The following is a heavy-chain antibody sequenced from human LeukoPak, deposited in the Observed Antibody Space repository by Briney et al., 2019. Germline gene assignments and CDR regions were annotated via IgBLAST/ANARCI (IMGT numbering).Heavy chain of an antibody. V-gene: IGHV1-69*04. CDR3: ARDGYETYYYGSGSYSNWFDP. Sequence: SVKVSCKASGGTFSSYTISWVRQAPGQGLEWMVRIIPILGIANYAQKFQGRVTITADKSTSTAYMELSSLRSEDTAVYYCARDGYETYYYGSGSYSNWFDPWGQGTLVTVSS. J-gene: IGHJ5*02. CDR1: GGTFSSYT. CDR2: IIPILGIA. D-gene: IGHD3-10*01.